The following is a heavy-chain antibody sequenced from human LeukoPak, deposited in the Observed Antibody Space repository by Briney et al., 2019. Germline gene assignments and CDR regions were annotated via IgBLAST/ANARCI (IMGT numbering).Heavy chain of an antibody. D-gene: IGHD1-26*01. CDR3: ARGVGATSADYFDY. CDR1: GFTFSSYW. J-gene: IGHJ4*02. CDR2: IKQDGSEK. Sequence: GGSLRPSCAASGFTFSSYWMSWVRQAPGKGLEWVANIKQDGSEKYYVDSVKGRFTISRDNAKNSLYLQMNSLRAEDTAVYYCARGVGATSADYFDYWGQGTLVTVSS. V-gene: IGHV3-7*01.